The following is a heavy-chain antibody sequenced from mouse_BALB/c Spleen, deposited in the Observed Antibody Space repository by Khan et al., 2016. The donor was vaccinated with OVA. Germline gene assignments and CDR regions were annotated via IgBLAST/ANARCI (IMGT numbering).Heavy chain of an antibody. CDR2: INTSTGEP. CDR3: ASYGYWYFDV. J-gene: IGHJ1*01. D-gene: IGHD1-1*02. Sequence: QIQLVQSGPELKKPGETVKISCKASGYTFTNYGMNWVKQAPGKGLNFMGWINTSTGEPTYADDFKGRFAFSLETSASTAYLQINNLKNEDTATYFCASYGYWYFDVWGAGTTVTVSS. CDR1: GYTFTNYG. V-gene: IGHV9-3-1*01.